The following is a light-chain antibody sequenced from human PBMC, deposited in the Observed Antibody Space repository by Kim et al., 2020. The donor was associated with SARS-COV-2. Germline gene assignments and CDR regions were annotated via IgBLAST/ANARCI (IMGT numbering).Light chain of an antibody. Sequence: APGKTARITCGGNNIGGKSVHWYQQKPGQAPVLVIYYDSDRPSGIPERFSGSNSGNTATLTISRVEAGDEADYYCQVWDSSSEHVVFGGGTQLTVL. CDR2: YDS. CDR3: QVWDSSSEHVV. J-gene: IGLJ2*01. V-gene: IGLV3-21*04. CDR1: NIGGKS.